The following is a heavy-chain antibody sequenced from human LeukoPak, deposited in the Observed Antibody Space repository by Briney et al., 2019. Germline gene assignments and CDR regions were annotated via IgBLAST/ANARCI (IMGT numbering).Heavy chain of an antibody. CDR3: ASGPIAVAGIHAFDI. Sequence: QPGGSLRLSCVASGFTFSRYWMHWVRQAPGKGLVWVSRINSDGRSTNYADSVKGRFTISRDNSRNTLYLQMNSLRPEDTAVFYCASGPIAVAGIHAFDIWGQGTMVTVSS. J-gene: IGHJ3*02. CDR1: GFTFSRYW. D-gene: IGHD6-19*01. V-gene: IGHV3-74*01. CDR2: INSDGRST.